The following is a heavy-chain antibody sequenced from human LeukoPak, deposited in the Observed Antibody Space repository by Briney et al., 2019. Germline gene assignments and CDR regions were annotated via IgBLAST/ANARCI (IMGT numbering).Heavy chain of an antibody. Sequence: ASVKVSCKASGYTFTGYYMHWVRQAPGQGLEWMGWINPNSGGTNYAQKFQGRVTMTRDTSISTAYMELSRLRSDDTAVYYCAREFGEFQYYYGMDVWGQGTTVTVS. CDR2: INPNSGGT. V-gene: IGHV1-2*02. D-gene: IGHD3-10*01. CDR1: GYTFTGYY. J-gene: IGHJ6*02. CDR3: AREFGEFQYYYGMDV.